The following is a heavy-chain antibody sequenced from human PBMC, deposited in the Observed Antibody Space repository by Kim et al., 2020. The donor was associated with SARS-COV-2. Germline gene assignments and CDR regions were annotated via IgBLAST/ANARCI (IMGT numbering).Heavy chain of an antibody. CDR1: GFTFDDYT. CDR3: AKDTNYYDSSGQWGHFDY. D-gene: IGHD3-22*01. CDR2: ISWDGGST. J-gene: IGHJ4*02. V-gene: IGHV3-43*01. Sequence: GGSLRLSCAASGFTFDDYTMHWVRQAPGKGLEWVSLISWDGGSTYYADSVKGRFTISRDNSKNSLYLQMNSLRTEDTALYYCAKDTNYYDSSGQWGHFDYWGQGTLVTVSS.